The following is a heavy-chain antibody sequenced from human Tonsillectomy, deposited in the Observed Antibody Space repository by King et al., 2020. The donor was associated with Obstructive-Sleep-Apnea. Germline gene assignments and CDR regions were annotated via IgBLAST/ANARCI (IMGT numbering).Heavy chain of an antibody. CDR1: GFTFDDYG. V-gene: IGHV3-9*01. CDR2: ISWNSGAI. D-gene: IGHD6-25*01. J-gene: IGHJ3*02. Sequence: VQLVESGGGLVQPGRSLRLSCAASGFTFDDYGMHWVRQPPGKGLDWVSGISWNSGAIGYADPVKGRFTNSRDNGKNALYLQSNSLRAEDTALYFCVKDRGSGYRSGAFDIWGQGTMVTVSS. CDR3: VKDRGSGYRSGAFDI.